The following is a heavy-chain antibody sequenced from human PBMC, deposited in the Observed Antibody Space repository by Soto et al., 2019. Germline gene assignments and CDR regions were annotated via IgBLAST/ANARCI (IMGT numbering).Heavy chain of an antibody. CDR3: ARVIGYCGADGDCLWYYFDS. CDR1: GFTFTDYA. Sequence: ASVKVSCKASGFTFTDYALHWVRQAPGHRLEWMGWINAGNGNTNYSQKFQGRVTVTRDTSASTVYMELSSLRSEATAVYYCARVIGYCGADGDCLWYYFDSWGQGTLVTVSS. CDR2: INAGNGNT. V-gene: IGHV1-3*01. J-gene: IGHJ4*02. D-gene: IGHD2-21*02.